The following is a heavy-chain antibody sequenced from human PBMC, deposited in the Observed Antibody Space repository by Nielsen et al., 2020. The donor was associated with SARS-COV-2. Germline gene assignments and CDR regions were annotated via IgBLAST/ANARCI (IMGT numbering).Heavy chain of an antibody. D-gene: IGHD6-13*01. V-gene: IGHV3-21*01. CDR1: GFTFSSYS. J-gene: IGHJ6*02. Sequence: GESLKISCAASGFTFSSYSMNWVRQAPGKGLEWVSSISSSSSYIYYADSVKGQFTISRDNAKNSLYLQMNSLRAEDTAVYYCARDLGIAAAGYYYYYYGMDVWGQGTTVTVSS. CDR2: ISSSSSYI. CDR3: ARDLGIAAAGYYYYYYGMDV.